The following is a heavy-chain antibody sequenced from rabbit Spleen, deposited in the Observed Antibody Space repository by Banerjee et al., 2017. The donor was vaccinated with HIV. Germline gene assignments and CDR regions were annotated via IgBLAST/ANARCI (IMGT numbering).Heavy chain of an antibody. J-gene: IGHJ4*01. V-gene: IGHV1S45*01. CDR1: GFSFSSSYW. D-gene: IGHD4-1*01. CDR3: ARDLTDAIGWNFGW. CDR2: IDAGSRDFT. Sequence: QEQLVESGGGLVQPEGSLTLTCTASGFSFSSSYWICWVRQAPGKGLEWIACIDAGSRDFTYHASWAKGRFTISKTSSTTVTLQMTSLTAADTATYFCARDLTDAIGWNFGWWGPGTLVTVS.